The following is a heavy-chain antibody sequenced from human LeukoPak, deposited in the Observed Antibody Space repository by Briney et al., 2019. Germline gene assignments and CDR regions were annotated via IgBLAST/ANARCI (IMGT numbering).Heavy chain of an antibody. CDR3: AADRNNRSWYYY. D-gene: IGHD2/OR15-2a*01. CDR2: SDKSGST. V-gene: IGHV4-59*08. CDR1: GGSISSYY. Sequence: PSETLSLTCSVSGGSISSYYWSWIRQPPGKGPEWIGYSDKSGSTNYNPSLKSRVTISVDTSTNQFSLRLSSVTPADTAVYYCAADRNNRSWYYYWGQGILVTVSS. J-gene: IGHJ4*02.